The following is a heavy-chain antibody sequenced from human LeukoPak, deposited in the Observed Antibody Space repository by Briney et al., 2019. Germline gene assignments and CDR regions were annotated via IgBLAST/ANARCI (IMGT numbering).Heavy chain of an antibody. J-gene: IGHJ4*02. Sequence: GGSLRLSCAASGFTFSSYGMHWVRQAPGKGLEWVAFIRYDGSNKYYADSVKGRSTISRDNSKNTLYLQMNSLRAEDTAVYYCAKDGGSAALYYFDYWGQGTLVTVSS. V-gene: IGHV3-30*02. CDR3: AKDGGSAALYYFDY. CDR2: IRYDGSNK. D-gene: IGHD6-13*01. CDR1: GFTFSSYG.